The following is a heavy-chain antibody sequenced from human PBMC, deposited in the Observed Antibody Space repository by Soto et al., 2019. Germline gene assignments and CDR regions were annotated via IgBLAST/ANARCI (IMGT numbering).Heavy chain of an antibody. J-gene: IGHJ5*02. CDR3: ATSRGYSSGWYRAGWFDP. V-gene: IGHV3-48*03. D-gene: IGHD6-19*01. CDR2: ITTSGSDM. Sequence: GGSLRLSCAGSGFPFSTYEMNWVRQAPGKGLEWIAHITTSGSDMNYADSVKGRFTISRDNSKSSVFLQMNSLRAEDTAVYYCATSRGYSSGWYRAGWFDPWGQGTLVTVSS. CDR1: GFPFSTYE.